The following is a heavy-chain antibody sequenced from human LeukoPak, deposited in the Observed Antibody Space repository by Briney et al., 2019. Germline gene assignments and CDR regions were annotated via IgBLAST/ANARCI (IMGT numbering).Heavy chain of an antibody. D-gene: IGHD1-26*01. J-gene: IGHJ4*02. CDR1: GFTFSSYG. CDR3: AKELGATTAFDY. Sequence: GGSLRLSCAASGFTFSSYGMHWVRQGPGKGLEWVTFIRYDGSNKYYADSVKGRFTISRDNSKNTLSLQMNSLRAEDTAVYYCAKELGATTAFDYWGQGTLVTVSS. CDR2: IRYDGSNK. V-gene: IGHV3-30*02.